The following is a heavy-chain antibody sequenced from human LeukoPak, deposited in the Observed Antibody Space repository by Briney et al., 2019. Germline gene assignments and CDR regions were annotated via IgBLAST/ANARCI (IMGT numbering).Heavy chain of an antibody. D-gene: IGHD4-17*01. V-gene: IGHV5-51*01. J-gene: IGHJ5*02. CDR1: GSFFTSYW. CDR3: ARADYGDYPWFDP. CDR2: IYPGDCDI. Sequence: GAPLQICCAGAGSFFTSYWIGCGRQLRGKGLEFLGIIYPGDCDIRYSPSFQGQVTISADKSITTAYLQWSSLKASDTAMYYCARADYGDYPWFDPWGQGTLVTVSS.